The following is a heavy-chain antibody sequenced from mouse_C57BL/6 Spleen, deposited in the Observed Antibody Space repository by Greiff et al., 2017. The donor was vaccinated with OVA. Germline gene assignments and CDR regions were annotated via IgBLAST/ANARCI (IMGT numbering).Heavy chain of an antibody. CDR3: ARSGSSGYVVHFFAD. Sequence: QVQLQQPGAELVKPGASVKLSCKASGYTFTSYWMQWVKQRPGQGLEWIGEIDPSDSYTNYNQKFKGKATLTVDTSSSTAYMQLISLTSEDAAVYYWARSGSSGYVVHFFADWGQGTLVTVSA. CDR1: GYTFTSYW. D-gene: IGHD3-2*02. J-gene: IGHJ3*01. V-gene: IGHV1-50*01. CDR2: IDPSDSYT.